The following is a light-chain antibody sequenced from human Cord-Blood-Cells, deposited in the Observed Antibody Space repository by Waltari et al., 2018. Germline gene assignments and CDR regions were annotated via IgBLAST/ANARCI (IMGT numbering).Light chain of an antibody. CDR3: QQYYSTPPT. CDR1: QSVLYSSKNKNY. V-gene: IGKV4-1*01. J-gene: IGKJ1*01. CDR2: WAS. Sequence: DIVMTQSPDSLAVSLGERATIHCKSSQSVLYSSKNKNYLAWYQQKPGQPPKLLIYWASTRESGVPDRFSCSGSGTDFTLTISSLQAEDVAVYYCQQYYSTPPTFGQGTKVEIK.